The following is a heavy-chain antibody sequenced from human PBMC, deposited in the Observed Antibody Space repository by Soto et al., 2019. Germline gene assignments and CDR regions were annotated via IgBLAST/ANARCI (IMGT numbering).Heavy chain of an antibody. V-gene: IGHV3-48*02. D-gene: IGHD3-22*01. CDR2: ISSSSSTI. J-gene: IGHJ5*02. Sequence: GGSLRLSCAASGFTFSSYSMNWVRQAPGKGLEWVSYISSSSSTIYYADSVKGRFTISRDNAKNSLYLQMNSLRDEDTAVYYCARDRPHYDSSGYYRTNWFDPWGQGTLVTVSS. CDR1: GFTFSSYS. CDR3: ARDRPHYDSSGYYRTNWFDP.